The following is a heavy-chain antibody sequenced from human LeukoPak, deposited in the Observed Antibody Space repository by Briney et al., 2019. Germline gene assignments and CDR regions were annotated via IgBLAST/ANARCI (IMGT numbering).Heavy chain of an antibody. Sequence: PSETLSLTCTVSGGSISSSSYYWGWIRQPPGKGLEWIGRIYYSGTTYYNPSLKSRVTMSVDTSNNQFSLKLSSVTAADTSMYYCVTSYGTSWLRFDYWGQGTLVTVSS. CDR2: IYYSGTT. CDR3: VTSYGTSWLRFDY. J-gene: IGHJ4*02. CDR1: GGSISSSSYY. D-gene: IGHD6-13*01. V-gene: IGHV4-39*01.